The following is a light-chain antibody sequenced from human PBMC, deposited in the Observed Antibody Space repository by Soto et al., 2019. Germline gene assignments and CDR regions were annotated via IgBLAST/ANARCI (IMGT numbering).Light chain of an antibody. CDR3: QQYNNWPET. CDR2: GAS. Sequence: IVMTQSPATLSVSPGERATLSCRASQSVSSNVAWYQQKPGQAPRLLSYGASTRATGIPARFSGSGSETEFTLTISSLQSEDFAVYYCQQYNNWPETFGQGTKVEVK. V-gene: IGKV3-15*01. CDR1: QSVSSN. J-gene: IGKJ1*01.